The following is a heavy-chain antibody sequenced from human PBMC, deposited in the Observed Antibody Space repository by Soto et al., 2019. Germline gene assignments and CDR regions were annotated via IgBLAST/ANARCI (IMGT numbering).Heavy chain of an antibody. Sequence: ASETLSLTCAVYDGSLSVYYWSWIRQSPGKGLEWIGEIHPSGSTDYNPSPKSRVTILVDTSKSQFSLRLTSVTAADTAVYYCARGRDEYKLGNVWGPGTTVTVSS. D-gene: IGHD7-27*01. CDR3: ARGRDEYKLGNV. CDR1: DGSLSVYY. J-gene: IGHJ6*02. V-gene: IGHV4-34*01. CDR2: IHPSGST.